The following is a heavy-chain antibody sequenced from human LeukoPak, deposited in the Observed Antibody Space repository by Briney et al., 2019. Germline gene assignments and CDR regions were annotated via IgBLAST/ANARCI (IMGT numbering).Heavy chain of an antibody. D-gene: IGHD3-10*01. Sequence: GASVKVSCKASGYTFTSYDTNWVRQATGQGLEWMGWMNPNSGNTGYAQKFQGRVTMTRNTSISTAYMELSSLRSEDTAVYYCARGITMVRGAPSAYWGQGTLVTVSS. CDR2: MNPNSGNT. V-gene: IGHV1-8*01. CDR1: GYTFTSYD. CDR3: ARGITMVRGAPSAY. J-gene: IGHJ4*02.